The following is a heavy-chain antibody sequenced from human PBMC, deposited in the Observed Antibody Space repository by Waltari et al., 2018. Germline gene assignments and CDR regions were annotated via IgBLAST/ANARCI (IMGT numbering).Heavy chain of an antibody. J-gene: IGHJ3*01. D-gene: IGHD3-16*01. CDR3: ATYVGASIGTAAFDV. CDR1: GGSITNNRHY. CDR2: ISYTGAT. V-gene: IGHV4-39*01. Sequence: QLHLQESGPGLVKPSETLSLTCSVSGGSITNNRHYWGWIRQPPGKGLEWAATISYTGATYNNPSLKSRFTISGDTSKNQFSLKLNSVTAADTAVYYCATYVGASIGTAAFDVWGQGTMVTVSS.